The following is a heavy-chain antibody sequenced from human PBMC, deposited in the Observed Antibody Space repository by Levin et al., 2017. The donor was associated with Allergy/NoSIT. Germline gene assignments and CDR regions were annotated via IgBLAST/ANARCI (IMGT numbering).Heavy chain of an antibody. CDR1: GYTFRVYG. CDR3: ARDLGTGWYDNAFEM. Sequence: ASVKVSCKASGYTFRVYGIIWVRQAPGEGLEWLGWISPNNGHTKVSHKVQGRVTMTTDASTTTADLDIRSLTSDDTAVYFCARDLGTGWYDNAFEMWGQGTLVSVSS. D-gene: IGHD6-19*01. CDR2: ISPNNGHT. J-gene: IGHJ3*02. V-gene: IGHV1-18*01.